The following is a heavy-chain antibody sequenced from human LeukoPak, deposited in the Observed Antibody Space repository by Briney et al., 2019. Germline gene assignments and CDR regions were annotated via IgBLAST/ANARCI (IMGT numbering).Heavy chain of an antibody. CDR1: GFTFSSYA. CDR3: AKTIVATIKGDY. D-gene: IGHD5-12*01. J-gene: IGHJ4*02. CDR2: ISGSGGST. Sequence: GGSLRLSCAASGFTFSSYAMSXXXQAPGKGLXXVSAISGSGGSTYYADSVKGRFTISRDNSKNTLYLQMNSLRAEDTAVYYCAKTIVATIKGDYWGQGTLVTVSS. V-gene: IGHV3-23*01.